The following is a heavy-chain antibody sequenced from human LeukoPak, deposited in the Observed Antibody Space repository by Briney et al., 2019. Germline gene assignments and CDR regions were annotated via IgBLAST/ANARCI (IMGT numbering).Heavy chain of an antibody. CDR2: IYPGDSDT. CDR1: GYSFNSYW. V-gene: IGHV5-51*01. D-gene: IGHD6-19*01. Sequence: GESLKISCKGSGYSFNSYWIAWVRQMPGKGLEWMGIIYPGDSDTRYSPSFQGQVTISADKSISTAYLQWNSLQASDTAIYYCARRRAVAGFDYWGQGTLVTVSS. CDR3: ARRRAVAGFDY. J-gene: IGHJ4*02.